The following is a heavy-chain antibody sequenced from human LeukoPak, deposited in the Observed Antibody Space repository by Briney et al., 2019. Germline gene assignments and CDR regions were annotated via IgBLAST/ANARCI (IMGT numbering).Heavy chain of an antibody. CDR1: GGSFSGYY. CDR2: VNHSGST. J-gene: IGHJ4*02. V-gene: IGHV4-34*01. CDR3: ASRGFWSGYYQNDY. D-gene: IGHD3-3*01. Sequence: SETLSLTCAVYGGSFSGYYWSWIRQPPGKGLEWIGEVNHSGSTNYNPSLKSRVTISVDTSKNQFSLKLSSVTAADTAVYYCASRGFWSGYYQNDYWGQGTLVTVSS.